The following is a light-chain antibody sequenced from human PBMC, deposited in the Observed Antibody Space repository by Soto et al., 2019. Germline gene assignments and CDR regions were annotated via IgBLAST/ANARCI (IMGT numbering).Light chain of an antibody. V-gene: IGLV1-40*01. CDR1: SSNIGAGYD. CDR2: GNS. Sequence: QSVLTQPPSVSGAPGQRVTISCTGSSSNIGAGYDVHWYQQLPGTAPKLLIYGNSNRPSGVPDRFSGSTSGTSASLAITGLQAEDEADYYCQSYDSSLNVVFGGGIKLTVL. J-gene: IGLJ2*01. CDR3: QSYDSSLNVV.